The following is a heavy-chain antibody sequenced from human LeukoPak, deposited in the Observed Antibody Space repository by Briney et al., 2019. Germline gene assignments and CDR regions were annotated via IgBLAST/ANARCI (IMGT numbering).Heavy chain of an antibody. V-gene: IGHV5-51*01. D-gene: IGHD3-22*01. Sequence: GESLQISCQGSGYSFTSYWIGWVRQMPGKGLEWMGIIYPGDSDTRYSPSFQGQVTISADKSISTAYLQWSSLKASDTAMYYCARRVGYYDSSGYYYGDYFDYWGQGTLVTVSS. J-gene: IGHJ4*02. CDR2: IYPGDSDT. CDR3: ARRVGYYDSSGYYYGDYFDY. CDR1: GYSFTSYW.